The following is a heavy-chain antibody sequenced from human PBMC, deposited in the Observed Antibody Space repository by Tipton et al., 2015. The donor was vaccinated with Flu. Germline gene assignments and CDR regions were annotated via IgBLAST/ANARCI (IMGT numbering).Heavy chain of an antibody. CDR1: GFTFSNYA. CDR2: ISGSGGTK. D-gene: IGHD6-19*01. V-gene: IGHV3-23*01. CDR3: AKVIPELVAGLDY. Sequence: SLRLSCAASGFTFSNYAMSWVRQAPGKGLEWVSGISGSGGTKYLADSVKGRFTISRDFAKNTLYLQMNSLTAEDTAVYYCAKVIPELVAGLDYWGQGTLVTVSS. J-gene: IGHJ4*02.